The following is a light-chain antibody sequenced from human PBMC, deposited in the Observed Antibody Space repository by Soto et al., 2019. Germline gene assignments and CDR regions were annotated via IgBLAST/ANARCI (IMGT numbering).Light chain of an antibody. J-gene: IGKJ3*01. CDR2: LGS. V-gene: IGKV2-28*01. CDR3: MQALQTPT. CDR1: QSLLHSDGYNY. Sequence: DGVMTQSPLSLPVTPGEPASISCRSTQSLLHSDGYNYLDWYLQKPGQSPQLLIYLGSYRASGVPDRFSGSGSGTDFTLKISRAEAEDVGVYYCMQALQTPTFGPGTKVDIK.